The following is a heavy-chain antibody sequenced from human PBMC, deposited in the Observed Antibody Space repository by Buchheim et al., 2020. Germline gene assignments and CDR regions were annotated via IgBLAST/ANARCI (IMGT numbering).Heavy chain of an antibody. Sequence: QVPLVESGGGVVQPGRSLRLSCAASGFTFSSYAMHWVRQAPGKGLEWVSVISYDGSNKYYADSVKGRFTISRDNSKNTLYLQMNSRRAEDTAVYYCARGRRDYYYYGMDVWGQGTT. CDR3: ARGRRDYYYYGMDV. J-gene: IGHJ6*02. V-gene: IGHV3-30*04. CDR2: ISYDGSNK. CDR1: GFTFSSYA.